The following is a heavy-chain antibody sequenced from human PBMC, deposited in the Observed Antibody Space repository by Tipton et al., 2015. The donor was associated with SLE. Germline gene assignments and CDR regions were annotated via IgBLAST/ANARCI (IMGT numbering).Heavy chain of an antibody. Sequence: TLSLTCAVYGGSFSGYYWGWIRQPPGKGLEWIGSIYYSGSTYYNPSLKSRVTISVDTSKNQFSLKLSSVTAADTAVYYCARDNRIYCTNGVCYSVFDYWGQGTLVTVSS. CDR1: GGSFSGYY. J-gene: IGHJ4*02. V-gene: IGHV4-34*01. D-gene: IGHD2-8*01. CDR3: ARDNRIYCTNGVCYSVFDY. CDR2: IYYSGST.